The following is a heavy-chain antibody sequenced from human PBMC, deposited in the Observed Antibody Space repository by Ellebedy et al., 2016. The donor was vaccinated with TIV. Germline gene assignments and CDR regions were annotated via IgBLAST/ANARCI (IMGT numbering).Heavy chain of an antibody. CDR3: ARVYDSSGYNDY. Sequence: AASVKVSCKASGYTFTSYGISWVRQAPGQGLEWMGWISAYNGNTNYAQKFQGRVTMTRDTSTSTVYMELSSLRSEDTAVYYCARVYDSSGYNDYWGQGTLVTVSS. J-gene: IGHJ4*02. CDR2: ISAYNGNT. V-gene: IGHV1-18*04. CDR1: GYTFTSYG. D-gene: IGHD3-22*01.